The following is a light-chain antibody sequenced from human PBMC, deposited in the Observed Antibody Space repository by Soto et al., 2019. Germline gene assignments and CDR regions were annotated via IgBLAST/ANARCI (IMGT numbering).Light chain of an antibody. CDR1: QSIGLA. CDR2: DAS. CDR3: QQRTDRPPWT. V-gene: IGKV3-11*01. Sequence: LLAQSPGTLSLSPLEIATLSFTSSQSIGLAIAWYQHKPGQAPRLLIFDASQRATGIPARFRGSGSGTDFTLSISSLEPEDFAVYYCQQRTDRPPWTFGQGTKVDIK. J-gene: IGKJ1*01.